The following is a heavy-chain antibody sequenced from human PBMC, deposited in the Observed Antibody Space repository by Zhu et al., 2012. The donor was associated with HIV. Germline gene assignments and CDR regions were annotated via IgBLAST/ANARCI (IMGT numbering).Heavy chain of an antibody. Sequence: QVQLQESGPGLVKPSETLSLTCTVSGGSISSSSYYWGWIRQPPGKGLEWIGSIYYSGSTYYNPSLKSRVTISVDTSKNQFSLKLSSVTAADTAVYYCARPKTYYYDSSGYYSPGIYYFDYWGTGTWSPSPQ. V-gene: IGHV4-39*07. CDR3: ARPKTYYYDSSGYYSPGIYYFDY. CDR1: GGSISSSSYY. J-gene: IGHJ4*02. D-gene: IGHD3-22*01. CDR2: IYYSGST.